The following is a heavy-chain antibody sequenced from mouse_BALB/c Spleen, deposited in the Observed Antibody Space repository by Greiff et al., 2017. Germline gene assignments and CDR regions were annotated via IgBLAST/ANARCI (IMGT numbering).Heavy chain of an antibody. CDR3: ATGYAMDY. CDR2: ISYSGST. J-gene: IGHJ4*01. V-gene: IGHV3-2*02. CDR1: GYSITSDYA. Sequence: EVKLVESGPGLVKPSQSLSLTCTVTGYSITSDYAWNWIRQFPGNKLEWMGYISYSGSTSYNPSLKSRISITRDTSKNQFFLQLNSVTTEDTATYYCATGYAMDYWGQGTSVTVSS.